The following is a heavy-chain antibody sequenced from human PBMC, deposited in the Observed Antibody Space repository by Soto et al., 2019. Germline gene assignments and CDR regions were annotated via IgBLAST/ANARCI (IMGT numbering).Heavy chain of an antibody. CDR3: AKKVNSGPGSQYFDY. CDR2: IRRNAYGGTT. J-gene: IGHJ4*02. D-gene: IGHD3-10*01. Sequence: PGGSLRLSCTTSGFTFGDYALSWVRQAPGKGLEWVGFIRRNAYGGTTDYAASVKGRFTISRDDSKNTLFLQMNSLRAEDTAIYYCAKKVNSGPGSQYFDYGGQGPRVTVSS. V-gene: IGHV3-49*04. CDR1: GFTFGDYA.